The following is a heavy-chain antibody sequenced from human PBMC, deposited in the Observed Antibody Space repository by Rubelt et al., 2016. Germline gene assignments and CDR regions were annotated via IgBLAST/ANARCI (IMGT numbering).Heavy chain of an antibody. V-gene: IGHV4-39*07. D-gene: IGHD3-10*01. CDR1: GGSISSGTDY. CDR3: TKEPGGSGFDP. CDR2: IYYTGST. Sequence: QPQLQESGPGLVKPSETLSLTCTVSGGSISSGTDYWGWIRQPPGKGLEWVGSIYYTGSTYYNSSLKSRVTISLDMSKKYFYLTLTSVPAADTAVYYCTKEPGGSGFDPWGQGTLVTVSS. J-gene: IGHJ5*02.